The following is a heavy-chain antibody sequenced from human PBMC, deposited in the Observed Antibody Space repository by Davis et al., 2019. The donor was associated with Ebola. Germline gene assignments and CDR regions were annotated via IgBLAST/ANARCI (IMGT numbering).Heavy chain of an antibody. Sequence: SETLSLTCTVSGGSISSGGYYWSWIRQHPGKGLEWIGYIYYSGSTYYNPSLKSRVTISSDKSKNQFSLDLSSVTAADTAVYYCAREDVRCSSTTCYYMDVWGKGTTITVSS. V-gene: IGHV4-31*03. CDR2: IYYSGST. CDR1: GGSISSGGYY. CDR3: AREDVRCSSTTCYYMDV. J-gene: IGHJ6*03. D-gene: IGHD2-2*01.